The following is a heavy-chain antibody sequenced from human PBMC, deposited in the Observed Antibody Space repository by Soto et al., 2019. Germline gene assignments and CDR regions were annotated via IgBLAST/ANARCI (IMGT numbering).Heavy chain of an antibody. D-gene: IGHD4-17*01. CDR1: GFTFSSYS. CDR2: ISSSSSYI. J-gene: IGHJ4*02. V-gene: IGHV3-21*01. CDR3: ARWDDGDYGFDY. Sequence: EVQLVESGGGLVKPGGSLRLSCAASGFTFSSYSMNWVRQAPGKGLEWVSSISSSSSYIYYADSVKGRFTISRDNAKNSLYLQMNSLRAEDTAVYYCARWDDGDYGFDYWGQGTLVTVSS.